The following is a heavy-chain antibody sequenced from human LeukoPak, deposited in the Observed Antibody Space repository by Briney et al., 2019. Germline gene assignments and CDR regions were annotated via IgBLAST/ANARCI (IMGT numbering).Heavy chain of an antibody. J-gene: IGHJ4*02. CDR2: ISAGGGST. Sequence: LTGGSLRLSCAASGFTFSSYAMSWVRQAPGKGLEWVSAISAGGGSTYYADSVKGRFTISRDNSKNTLYLQMNSLRAEDTAVYYCAKDTYGFIDYWGQGTLVTVSS. D-gene: IGHD4-17*01. CDR3: AKDTYGFIDY. V-gene: IGHV3-23*01. CDR1: GFTFSSYA.